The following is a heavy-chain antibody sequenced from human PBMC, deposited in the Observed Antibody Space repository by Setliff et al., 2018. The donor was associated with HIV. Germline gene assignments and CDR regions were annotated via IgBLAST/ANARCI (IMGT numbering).Heavy chain of an antibody. V-gene: IGHV4-39*01. CDR1: GGSISSTSYY. Sequence: PSETLSLTCTVSGGSISSTSYYWGWIRQPPGTGLEWIGEINHSGSTNYNPSLKSRVTISVDTSKNQFSLKLSSVTAADTAVYYCARHSPSDYWGQGTLVTVSS. CDR2: INHSGST. CDR3: ARHSPSDY. J-gene: IGHJ4*02.